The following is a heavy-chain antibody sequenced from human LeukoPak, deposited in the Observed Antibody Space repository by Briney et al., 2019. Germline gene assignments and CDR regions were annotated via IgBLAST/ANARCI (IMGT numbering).Heavy chain of an antibody. CDR3: ARDDCGHTCDPGGY. V-gene: IGHV1-3*01. CDR1: GYIFTKYV. D-gene: IGHD2-21*01. J-gene: IGHJ4*02. CDR2: IKAGNGDT. Sequence: GASVKVSCKASGYIFTKYVVHWVRQAPGQRPEWMGWIKAGNGDTKYSQNFQDRLTITSDTSASTVCMELSSLTSEDTALYYCARDDCGHTCDPGGYWGQGTLVTVSS.